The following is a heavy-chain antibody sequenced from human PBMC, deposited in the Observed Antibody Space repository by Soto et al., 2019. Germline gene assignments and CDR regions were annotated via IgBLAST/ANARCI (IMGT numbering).Heavy chain of an antibody. CDR2: ISGSGGST. CDR3: AKLGTPQGWLLSYYYYGMDV. V-gene: IGHV3-23*01. Sequence: GGSLRLSCAASGFTFSSYAMSWVRQAPGKGLEWVSAISGSGGSTYYADSVKGRFTISRDNSKNTLYLQMNSLRAEDTAVYYCAKLGTPQGWLLSYYYYGMDVWGQGTTVTVSS. CDR1: GFTFSSYA. D-gene: IGHD3-3*01. J-gene: IGHJ6*02.